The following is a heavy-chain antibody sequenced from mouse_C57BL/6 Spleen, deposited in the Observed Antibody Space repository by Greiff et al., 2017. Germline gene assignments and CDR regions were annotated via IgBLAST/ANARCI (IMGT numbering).Heavy chain of an antibody. CDR3: ARFQDGSVAY. J-gene: IGHJ3*01. V-gene: IGHV1-64*01. Sequence: VKLQQPGAELVKPGASVTLSCKASGYTFTSYWMHWVKQRPGQGLEWIGMIHPNSGSTNYNEKFKSKATLTVDKSSSTAYMQLSSLTSEDSAVYYCARFQDGSVAYWGQGTLVTVSA. CDR2: IHPNSGST. D-gene: IGHD2-3*01. CDR1: GYTFTSYW.